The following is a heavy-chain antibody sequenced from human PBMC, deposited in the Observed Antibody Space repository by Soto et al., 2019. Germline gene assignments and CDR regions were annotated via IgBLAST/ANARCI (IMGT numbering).Heavy chain of an antibody. CDR3: ARHKDTSSRYLLPDF. CDR2: IYYSGNA. J-gene: IGHJ4*02. D-gene: IGHD6-13*01. Sequence: SETLSLTCTVSGGSISSGSYYWGWVRQPPGKWLEWIGSIYYSGNAYYNPSLKSRVAVSVDTSKNQFSLKVTSVTATDTAVYYCARHKDTSSRYLLPDFWGQGTLVTVSS. CDR1: GGSISSGSYY. V-gene: IGHV4-39*01.